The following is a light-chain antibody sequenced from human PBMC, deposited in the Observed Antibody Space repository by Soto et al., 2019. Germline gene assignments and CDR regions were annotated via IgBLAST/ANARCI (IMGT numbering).Light chain of an antibody. V-gene: IGLV2-14*03. CDR2: DVH. J-gene: IGLJ1*01. CDR3: SSYTASAPFYV. CDR1: RTDVDGHDY. Sequence: QSVLTQPASVSGSPGQSITISCTGARTDVDGHDYVSWYQQHPGQAPKLMIFDVHNRPSGVSSRFSGSKSGDTASLTISGLQAEDDGDYYCSSYTASAPFYVFGTGNKVTVL.